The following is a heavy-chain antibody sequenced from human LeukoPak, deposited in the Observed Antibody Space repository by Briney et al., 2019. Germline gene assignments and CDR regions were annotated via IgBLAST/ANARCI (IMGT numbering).Heavy chain of an antibody. V-gene: IGHV1-8*03. J-gene: IGHJ6*02. CDR3: ARVGVMVRGLDYYYGMDV. Sequence: ASVKVSCKASGYTFTSYDINWVRQATGQGLEWMGWMNPNSGNTGYAQKFQGRVTITRNTSISTAYMELSSLRSEDTAVYYCARVGVMVRGLDYYYGMDVWGQGTTVTVSS. D-gene: IGHD3-10*01. CDR2: MNPNSGNT. CDR1: GYTFTSYD.